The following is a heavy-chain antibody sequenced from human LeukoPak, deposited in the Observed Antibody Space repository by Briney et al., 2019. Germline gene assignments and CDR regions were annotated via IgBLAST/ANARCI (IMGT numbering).Heavy chain of an antibody. CDR1: GGSISSYY. J-gene: IGHJ4*02. V-gene: IGHV4-59*01. Sequence: SETLSLTCTVSGGSISSYYWSWIRQPPGKGLEWIGYIYYSGSTNYNPSLKSRVTISVDTSKNQFSLKLSSVTAADTAVYYCARWGHYDFWSGPYYFDYWGQGTLVTVSS. CDR2: IYYSGST. D-gene: IGHD3-3*01. CDR3: ARWGHYDFWSGPYYFDY.